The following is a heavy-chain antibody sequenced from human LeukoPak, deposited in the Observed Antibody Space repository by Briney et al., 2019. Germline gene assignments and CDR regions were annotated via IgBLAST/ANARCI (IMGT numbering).Heavy chain of an antibody. J-gene: IGHJ3*02. CDR2: IDSTGST. V-gene: IGHV3-66*01. CDR1: GILVSSNY. CDR3: ARRERLGYSYGRGTLDI. Sequence: GGSLRLSCVASGILVSSNYMSWVRPAPGKGLEWVSFIDSTGSTYYADSEKGRFTISRDNSRNTLYLQMNSLRVEDTAVYYCARRERLGYSYGRGTLDIWGQGTMVTVSS. D-gene: IGHD5-18*01.